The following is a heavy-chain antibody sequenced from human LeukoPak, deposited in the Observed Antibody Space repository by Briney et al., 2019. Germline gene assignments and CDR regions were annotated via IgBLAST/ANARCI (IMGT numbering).Heavy chain of an antibody. CDR1: GGTFSSYA. CDR2: IIPIFGTA. D-gene: IGHD3-22*01. CDR3: ARDRARRDYYDSSGSLLAFDI. J-gene: IGHJ3*02. Sequence: GASVKVSCKASGGTFSSYAISWVRQAPGQGLEWMGGIIPIFGTANYAQKFQGRVTITTDESTSTAYMELSSLRSEDTAVYYCARDRARRDYYDSSGSLLAFDIWGQGIMVTVSS. V-gene: IGHV1-69*05.